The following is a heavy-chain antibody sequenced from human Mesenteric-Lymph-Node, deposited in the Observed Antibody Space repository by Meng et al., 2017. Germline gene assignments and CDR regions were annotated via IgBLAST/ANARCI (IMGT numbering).Heavy chain of an antibody. CDR2: INSDGSST. V-gene: IGHV3-74*01. Sequence: GESLKISCAASGFTFSTYWMNWVRQVPGKGLVWVSRINSDGSSTSYADSVKGRFTISRDNAKNTLYLQMNSLRVEDTALYYCATYFGLGGWGQGTLVTVSS. D-gene: IGHD3-16*01. CDR1: GFTFSTYW. CDR3: ATYFGLGG. J-gene: IGHJ4*02.